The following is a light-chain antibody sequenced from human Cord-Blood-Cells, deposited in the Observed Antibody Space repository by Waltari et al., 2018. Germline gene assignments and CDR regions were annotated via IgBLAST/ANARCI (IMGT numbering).Light chain of an antibody. Sequence: QSALPQPASVSGSPGQSITISCTGTSSDVGSYNLVSWYQQHPGKATKPMIYEGSKPPSGVCNRSPDSKCGNTASLTISRLQAEDEAVYYCCSYAGSSTWVFGGGTKLSVL. V-gene: IGLV2-23*01. J-gene: IGLJ3*02. CDR3: CSYAGSSTWV. CDR1: SSDVGSYNL. CDR2: EGS.